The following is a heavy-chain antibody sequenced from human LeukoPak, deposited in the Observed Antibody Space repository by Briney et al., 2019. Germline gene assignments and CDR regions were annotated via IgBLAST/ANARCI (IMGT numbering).Heavy chain of an antibody. J-gene: IGHJ3*02. Sequence: QAGGSLRLSCAASGFTFSSYAMHWVRQAPGKGLEYVSAISSNGGSTYYANSVKGRFTISRDNSKNTLYLQMGSLRAEDMAVYYCARTMMVLWFGDSAFDIWDQGTMVTVSS. CDR1: GFTFSSYA. D-gene: IGHD3-10*01. V-gene: IGHV3-64*01. CDR2: ISSNGGST. CDR3: ARTMMVLWFGDSAFDI.